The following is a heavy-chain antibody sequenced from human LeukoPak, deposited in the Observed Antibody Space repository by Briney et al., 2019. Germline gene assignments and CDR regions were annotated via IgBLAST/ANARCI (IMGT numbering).Heavy chain of an antibody. Sequence: PSETLSLTCTVSGASIRSGDYYWSWIRQPPGKGLEWIGYIYYSGSTNYNPSLKSRVTISVDTSKNQFSLKLSSVTAADTAVYYCARGSGYCSSTSCYTGWFDPWGQGTLVTVSS. D-gene: IGHD2-2*02. J-gene: IGHJ5*02. CDR3: ARGSGYCSSTSCYTGWFDP. CDR1: GASIRSGDYY. V-gene: IGHV4-61*08. CDR2: IYYSGST.